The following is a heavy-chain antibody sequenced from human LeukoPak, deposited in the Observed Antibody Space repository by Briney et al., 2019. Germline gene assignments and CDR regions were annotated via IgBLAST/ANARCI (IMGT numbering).Heavy chain of an antibody. CDR3: ANSRGHGSGNL. V-gene: IGHV3-30-3*01. Sequence: PGGSLRLSCAASGFAFSTYAMHWVRQAPGKGLEWVAVISYDGSVKYYADSVKGRFTISRDNSKNTVYLQMDSLRAEDTAVYYCANSRGHGSGNLWGQGTLVTVSS. CDR1: GFAFSTYA. CDR2: ISYDGSVK. J-gene: IGHJ5*02. D-gene: IGHD3-10*01.